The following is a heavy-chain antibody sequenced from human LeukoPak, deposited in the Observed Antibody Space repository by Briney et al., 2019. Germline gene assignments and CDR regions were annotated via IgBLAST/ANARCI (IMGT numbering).Heavy chain of an antibody. CDR2: IYYSRTT. CDR1: GGSITSRNYY. J-gene: IGHJ6*02. Sequence: SSETLSLTCTVSGGSITSRNYYCGWIRQPPGKGLEWIVNIYYSRTTNYSSSLRSRVTISVDTSKDLFSLKVSSVTAADTAVYYCARHHDLWRGYHNYYYGMDVWGQGTTVTV. CDR3: ARHHDLWRGYHNYYYGMDV. V-gene: IGHV4-39*01. D-gene: IGHD3-3*01.